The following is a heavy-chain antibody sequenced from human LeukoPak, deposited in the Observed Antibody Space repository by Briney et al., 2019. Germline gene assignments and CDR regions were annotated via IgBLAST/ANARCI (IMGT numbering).Heavy chain of an antibody. CDR3: AREYNHS. CDR1: GGSFSGYY. CDR2: INHSGST. J-gene: IGHJ3*01. V-gene: IGHV4-34*01. D-gene: IGHD1-1*01. Sequence: PSETRSLTCAVYGGSFSGYYWSWIRQPPGEGLEWIGEINHSGSTNYNPSLKSRVTISVDTSKNQFSLKLSSVTAADTAVYYCAREYNHSWGQGTMVTVSS.